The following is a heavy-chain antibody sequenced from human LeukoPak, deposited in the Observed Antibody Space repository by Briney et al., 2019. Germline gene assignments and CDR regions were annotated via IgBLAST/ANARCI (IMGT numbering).Heavy chain of an antibody. V-gene: IGHV7-4-1*02. J-gene: IGHJ4*02. CDR1: GYTFTAYP. D-gene: IGHD3-22*01. CDR2: IHTNTGNP. CDR3: PRVQGNYDSSDYAYDF. Sequence: ASVKVSCKASGYTFTAYPLNWVRQAPGQGLEWMGWIHTNTGNPTYAQGFTGRFVFSLDTSVSTAYLQISSLKAEDTAVYYCPRVQGNYDSSDYAYDFWGQGTLVTVSS.